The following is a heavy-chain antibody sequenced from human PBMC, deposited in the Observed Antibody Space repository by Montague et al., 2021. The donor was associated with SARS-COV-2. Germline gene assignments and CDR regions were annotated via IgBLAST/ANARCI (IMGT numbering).Heavy chain of an antibody. J-gene: IGHJ4*02. CDR1: GGSFSGYY. CDR3: ARGYQLRFLEWSSRQSTFDY. V-gene: IGHV4-34*01. Sequence: SETLSLTCAVYGGSFSGYYWSWIRQPPGKGLEWIGEINHSGSTNYNPSLKSRVTISVDTSKNQFSLKLSSVTAADTAVYYCARGYQLRFLEWSSRQSTFDYWGQGTLVNVSS. D-gene: IGHD3-3*01. CDR2: INHSGST.